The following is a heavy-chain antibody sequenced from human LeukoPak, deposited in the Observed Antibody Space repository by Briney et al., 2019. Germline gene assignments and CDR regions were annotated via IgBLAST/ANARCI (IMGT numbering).Heavy chain of an antibody. V-gene: IGHV3-23*01. Sequence: LTGGSLRLSCAASRFAFSSYAMSWVRQPPGKGLEWVSVISRRDDYTYYADSVKGRFTISRDNAKNTLYLQMNTLRAEDTAVYYCANDYRSGSFHDFWGQGTLVTVSS. CDR2: ISRRDDYT. J-gene: IGHJ4*02. D-gene: IGHD3-10*01. CDR3: ANDYRSGSFHDF. CDR1: RFAFSSYA.